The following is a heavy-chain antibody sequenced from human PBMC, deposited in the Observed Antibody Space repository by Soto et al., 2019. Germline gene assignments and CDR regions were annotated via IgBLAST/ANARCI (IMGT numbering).Heavy chain of an antibody. V-gene: IGHV1-46*03. J-gene: IGHJ6*03. Sequence: ASVKVSCKASGYTFTSYYMHWVRQAPGQGLEWMGIINPSGGSTSYAQKFQGRVTMTRDTSTSTVYMELSSLRSEDTAVYYCARDLGGLDTAMVRVLYMDVWGKGTTVTVSS. D-gene: IGHD5-18*01. CDR2: INPSGGST. CDR1: GYTFTSYY. CDR3: ARDLGGLDTAMVRVLYMDV.